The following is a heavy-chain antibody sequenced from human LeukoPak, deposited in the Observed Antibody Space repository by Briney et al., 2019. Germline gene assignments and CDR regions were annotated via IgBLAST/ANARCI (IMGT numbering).Heavy chain of an antibody. CDR1: GGSISSSSYY. CDR2: IYYSGST. Sequence: SETLSLTCTVSGGSISSSSYYWGWIRQPPGKGLEWIGSIYYSGSTYYNPSLKSRVTISVDTSKNQFSLKLSSVTAADTAVYYCARLEGSPYYFDYWGQGNLVTVSS. J-gene: IGHJ4*02. CDR3: ARLEGSPYYFDY. V-gene: IGHV4-39*01. D-gene: IGHD3-10*01.